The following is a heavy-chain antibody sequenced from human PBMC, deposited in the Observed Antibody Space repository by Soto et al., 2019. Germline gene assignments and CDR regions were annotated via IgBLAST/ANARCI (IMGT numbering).Heavy chain of an antibody. Sequence: ASVKVSCKASGYTFTKYGISWVRQAPGQGLEWMGWISVYNGNANYAEKLQGRVTMTTETSTSTAYMELRSLRSDDTAVYYCAGDFPTRLVRRYVSLGMDECGEGTRVT. V-gene: IGHV1-18*01. CDR1: GYTFTKYG. CDR2: ISVYNGNA. J-gene: IGHJ6*02. CDR3: AGDFPTRLVRRYVSLGMDE. D-gene: IGHD3-9*01.